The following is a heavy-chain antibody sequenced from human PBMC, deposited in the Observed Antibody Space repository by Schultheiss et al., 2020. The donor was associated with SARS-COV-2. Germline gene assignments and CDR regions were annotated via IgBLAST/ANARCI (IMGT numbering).Heavy chain of an antibody. CDR3: AKDVGRVAARPVDY. V-gene: IGHV3-15*01. CDR1: GFTFSSHA. CDR2: IKSKTDGGTT. Sequence: GGSLRLSCAASGFTFSSHAMFWVRQAPGKGLEWVGRIKSKTDGGTTDYAAPVKGRFTISRDNSKNTLYLQMNSLRAEDTAVYYCAKDVGRVAARPVDYWGQGTLVTVSS. J-gene: IGHJ4*02. D-gene: IGHD6-6*01.